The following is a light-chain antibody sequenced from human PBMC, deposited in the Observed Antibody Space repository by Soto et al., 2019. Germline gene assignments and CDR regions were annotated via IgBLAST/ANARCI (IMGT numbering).Light chain of an antibody. Sequence: QSVLPQPPSASGTPGQRVAISCSGSISNSGSNYVYWYQQLPGTAPKLLIYSTDQRPSGVSDRFAGAYSGSTASLAISGLRSEDEAEYYCVSWDNSRGGRVFGGGTKVTVL. J-gene: IGLJ3*02. CDR1: ISNSGSNY. CDR2: STD. CDR3: VSWDNSRGGRV. V-gene: IGLV1-47*02.